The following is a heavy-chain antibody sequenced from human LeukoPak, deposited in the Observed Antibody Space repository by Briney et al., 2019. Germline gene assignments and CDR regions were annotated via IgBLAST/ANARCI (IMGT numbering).Heavy chain of an antibody. CDR3: AKLTGGYREN. CDR1: GFTFDDYA. J-gene: IGHJ4*02. V-gene: IGHV3-43*02. Sequence: GGSLRLSCAASGFTFDDYAMHWVRQAPGKGLEWVSLISGDGGSTDYADSVKGRFTISRDNSKNSLYLQMSSLRTEDSALYYCAKLTGGYRENWGQGTLVTVSS. D-gene: IGHD5-12*01. CDR2: ISGDGGST.